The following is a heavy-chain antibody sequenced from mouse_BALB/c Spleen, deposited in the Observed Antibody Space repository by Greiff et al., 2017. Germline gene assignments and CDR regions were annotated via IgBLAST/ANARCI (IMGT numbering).Heavy chain of an antibody. Sequence: VQLKESGPGLVKPSQSLSLTCTVTGYSITSDYAWNWIRQFPGNKLEWMGYISYSGSTSYNPSLKSRISITRDTSKNQFFLQLNSVTTEDTATYYCARVYYGNYLAMDYWGQGTSVTVSS. CDR3: ARVYYGNYLAMDY. D-gene: IGHD2-1*01. CDR2: ISYSGST. V-gene: IGHV3-2*02. CDR1: GYSITSDYA. J-gene: IGHJ4*01.